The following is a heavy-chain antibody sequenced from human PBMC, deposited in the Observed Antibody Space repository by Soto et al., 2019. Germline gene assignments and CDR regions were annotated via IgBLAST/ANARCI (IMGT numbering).Heavy chain of an antibody. CDR3: GRLEGLATISYYFYY. V-gene: IGHV4-39*01. J-gene: IGHJ4*02. CDR1: GGSVGSSSYY. CDR2: VYYSGST. Sequence: PEETLSLTCTFSGGSVGSSSYYWGWVRQPPGKGLEWIGSVYYSGSTYYNPSLESRVTISVDKSKNQFSLKLMSLSAADTAVYYCGRLEGLATISYYFYYWGQGALVTVSS. D-gene: IGHD3-9*01.